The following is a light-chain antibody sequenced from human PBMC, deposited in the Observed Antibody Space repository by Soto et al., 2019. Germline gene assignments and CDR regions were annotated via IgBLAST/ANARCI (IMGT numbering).Light chain of an antibody. CDR2: GNS. CDR3: QSYDSSLNVVV. V-gene: IGLV1-40*01. CDR1: SSNIGAGYD. J-gene: IGLJ2*01. Sequence: QSVLTQSPSVSGAPGQRVTIPCTGSSSNIGAGYDVHWYQQLPGTAPKLLIYGNSNRPSGVPDRFSGSTSGTSASLAITGLQAEDEADYYCQSYDSSLNVVVFGGGTQLTV.